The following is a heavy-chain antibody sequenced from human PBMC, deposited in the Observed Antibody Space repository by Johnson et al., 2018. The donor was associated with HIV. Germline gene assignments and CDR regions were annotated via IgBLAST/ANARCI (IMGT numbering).Heavy chain of an antibody. J-gene: IGHJ3*02. V-gene: IGHV3-30*02. CDR2: IRYDGSNK. CDR3: ARATWPTNAFDI. Sequence: QVQLVESGGGVVQPGGSLRLSCAASGFTFSSYGMHWVRQAPGKGLEWVAFIRYDGSNKYYADSVKGRFTISRDKAKNTVHLQMNSLSAEDTAVYYCARATWPTNAFDIWGRGTRVTVSS. D-gene: IGHD1-14*01. CDR1: GFTFSSYG.